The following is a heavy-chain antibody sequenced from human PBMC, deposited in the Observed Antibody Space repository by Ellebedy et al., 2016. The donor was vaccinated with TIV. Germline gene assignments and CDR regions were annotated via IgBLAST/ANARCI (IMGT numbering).Heavy chain of an antibody. J-gene: IGHJ5*02. CDR2: IYQDGSVQ. CDR1: GFKFRSYW. D-gene: IGHD4-17*01. Sequence: PGGSLRLSCAASGFKFRSYWMSWVRQAPGKGLEWVANIYQDGSVQYYLDSVKGRFTISRDNAINSLFLQMNSLRAGDTAVYYCARRGSYGDYAVQVNSWFDRWGRGSLVTVSS. V-gene: IGHV3-7*01. CDR3: ARRGSYGDYAVQVNSWFDR.